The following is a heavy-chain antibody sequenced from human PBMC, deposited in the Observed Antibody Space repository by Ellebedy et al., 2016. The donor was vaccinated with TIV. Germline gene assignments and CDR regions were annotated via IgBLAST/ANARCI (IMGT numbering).Heavy chain of an antibody. CDR2: ISSSSSTI. V-gene: IGHV3-48*02. Sequence: GGSLRLSXAASGFTFSSYSMNWVRQAPGKGLEWVSYISSSSSTIYYADSVKGRFTISRDNAKNSLYLQMNSLRDEDTAVYYCARDVITFGGVIVQGLPDYWGQGTLVTVSS. D-gene: IGHD3-16*02. CDR3: ARDVITFGGVIVQGLPDY. J-gene: IGHJ4*02. CDR1: GFTFSSYS.